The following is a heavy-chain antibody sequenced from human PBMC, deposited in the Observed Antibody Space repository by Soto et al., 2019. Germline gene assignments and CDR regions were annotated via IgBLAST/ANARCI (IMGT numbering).Heavy chain of an antibody. J-gene: IGHJ6*02. V-gene: IGHV1-18*01. CDR1: GYTFTSYG. Sequence: ASVKVSCKASGYTFTSYGISWVRQAPGQGLEWMGWISAYNGNTNYAQKLQGRVTMTTDTSTSTAYMELRSLRSDDTAVYYCARAAYYGDPPHYYYYGMDVWGQGTTVTVSS. CDR3: ARAAYYGDPPHYYYYGMDV. CDR2: ISAYNGNT. D-gene: IGHD4-17*01.